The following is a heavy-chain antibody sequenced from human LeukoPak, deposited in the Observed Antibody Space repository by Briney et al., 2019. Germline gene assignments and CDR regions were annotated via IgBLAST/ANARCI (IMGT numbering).Heavy chain of an antibody. V-gene: IGHV3-23*01. J-gene: IGHJ6*04. Sequence: GGSLRLSCAASGFTFYSYAISWVRQAPGKGLDWVSSISISSGVVNYADSVKGRFTISRDKSKNTVYLQMNGLRAEDTALYYCVRDAASDFYYCMDVWGKGTTVTVSS. CDR3: VRDAASDFYYCMDV. D-gene: IGHD6-25*01. CDR1: GFTFYSYA. CDR2: ISISSGVV.